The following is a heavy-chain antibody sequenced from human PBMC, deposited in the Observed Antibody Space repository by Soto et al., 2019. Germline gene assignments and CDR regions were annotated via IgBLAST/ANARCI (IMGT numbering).Heavy chain of an antibody. J-gene: IGHJ6*02. CDR1: GGSFSGYY. CDR2: INHSGST. CDR3: ARVPHCTNGVCYSYMDV. Sequence: XGTLALTCAVYGGSFSGYYWSWIRQPPGKGLEWIGEINHSGSTNYNPSLKSRVTTSVDTSKNQFSLKLSSVTAADTAVYYCARVPHCTNGVCYSYMDVWGQGTTVTVSS. D-gene: IGHD2-8*01. V-gene: IGHV4-34*01.